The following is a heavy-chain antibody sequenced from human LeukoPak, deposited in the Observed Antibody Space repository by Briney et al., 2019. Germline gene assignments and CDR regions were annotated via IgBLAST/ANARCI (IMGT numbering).Heavy chain of an antibody. CDR2: VHYSGTT. J-gene: IGHJ4*02. Sequence: SEILSLTCTVSDGSITNYDWSWVRQPPGKGLEFIGHVHYSGTTNYNPSLRSRVTISIDTSKKHFFLKLKSVTAADTAVYYCATGYGDFRVEGRYFYSWDQGTLVTVSS. CDR1: DGSITNYD. CDR3: ATGYGDFRVEGRYFYS. D-gene: IGHD4-17*01. V-gene: IGHV4-59*01.